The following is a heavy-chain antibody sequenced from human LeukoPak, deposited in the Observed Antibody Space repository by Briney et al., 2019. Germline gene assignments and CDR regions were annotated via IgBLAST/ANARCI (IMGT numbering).Heavy chain of an antibody. CDR3: ARDWDTALDY. Sequence: HPGRSLRLSCAASGFTFSSYTMHWVRQAPGKGLEWVAAISYDGSNKHYVDSVKGRFTISRDNSKNTLYLQMNSLRAEDTAVYYCARDWDTALDYWGQGTLVTVSS. CDR1: GFTFSSYT. J-gene: IGHJ4*02. V-gene: IGHV3-30-3*01. D-gene: IGHD5-18*01. CDR2: ISYDGSNK.